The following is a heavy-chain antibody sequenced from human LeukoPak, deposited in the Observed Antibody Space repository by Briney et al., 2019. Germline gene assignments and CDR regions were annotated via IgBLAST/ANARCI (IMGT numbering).Heavy chain of an antibody. CDR1: GFTFSSYW. J-gene: IGHJ4*02. Sequence: PGGSLRLSCAASGFTFSSYWMSWVRQAPGKGLEWVANIKQDGSEKYYVDSVKGRFTISRDNAKNSLYLQMNSLRAEDTAVYYCARDGGSGRPSFDYWGQGTLVTVSS. CDR2: IKQDGSEK. D-gene: IGHD6-19*01. V-gene: IGHV3-7*01. CDR3: ARDGGSGRPSFDY.